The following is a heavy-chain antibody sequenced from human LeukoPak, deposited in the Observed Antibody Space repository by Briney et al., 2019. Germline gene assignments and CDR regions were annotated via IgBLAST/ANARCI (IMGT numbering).Heavy chain of an antibody. D-gene: IGHD3-9*01. V-gene: IGHV3-21*01. J-gene: IGHJ4*02. CDR3: ARAHYDILTGYIDY. CDR1: GFTFSSYS. CDR2: ISSSSSYI. Sequence: GGSLRLSCAASGFTFSSYSMNWVRQAPGKGLEWVSSISSSSSYIYYADSVKGRFTISRDNAKNSLYLQMNSLRAEDTAMYYCARAHYDILTGYIDYWGQGTLVTVSS.